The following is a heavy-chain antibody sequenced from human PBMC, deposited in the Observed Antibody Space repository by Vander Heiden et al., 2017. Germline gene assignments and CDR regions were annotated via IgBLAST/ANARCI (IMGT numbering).Heavy chain of an antibody. D-gene: IGHD3-16*01. J-gene: IGHJ6*02. Sequence: QVQLVLSGAEVKKSESPVRASCESSGGNFSRLLLGWVRQAPGQGLEWMGGITPILGTTISAQKFQGRVTITADESTSTAYMELSSLRSEDTAVYFCARGGLGDTIGGVYYYYAMDVWGQGTTVTVSS. V-gene: IGHV1-69*01. CDR3: ARGGLGDTIGGVYYYYAMDV. CDR1: GGNFSRLL. CDR2: ITPILGTT.